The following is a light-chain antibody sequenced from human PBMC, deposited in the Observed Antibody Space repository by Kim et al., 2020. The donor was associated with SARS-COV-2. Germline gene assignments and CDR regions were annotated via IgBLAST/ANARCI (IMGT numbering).Light chain of an antibody. J-gene: IGLJ3*02. CDR2: EVS. CDR1: SSDVGGYNH. Sequence: GQSITISCTGTSSDVGGYNHVSWYQQHPGKAPKLMIYEVSKRPSGVPNRFSGSKSDNTASLTISGLQAEDGADYYCCSYAGSYTLVFGGGTKLTVL. CDR3: CSYAGSYTLV. V-gene: IGLV2-11*01.